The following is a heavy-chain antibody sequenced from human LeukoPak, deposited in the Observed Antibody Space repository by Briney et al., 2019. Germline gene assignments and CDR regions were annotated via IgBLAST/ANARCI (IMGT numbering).Heavy chain of an antibody. CDR3: AKALQLVGSDAFDI. Sequence: GGSLRLSCTDSGFAFSGYAMSWVRQAPGKGLEWVAFIRYDGSNKYYADSVKGRLTISRDNSKNTLYLQMNSLRAEDTAVYYCAKALQLVGSDAFDIWGQGTMVTVSS. V-gene: IGHV3-30*02. J-gene: IGHJ3*02. D-gene: IGHD6-13*01. CDR1: GFAFSGYA. CDR2: IRYDGSNK.